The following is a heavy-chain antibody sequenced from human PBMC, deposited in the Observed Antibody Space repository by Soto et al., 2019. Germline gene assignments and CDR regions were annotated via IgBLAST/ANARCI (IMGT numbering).Heavy chain of an antibody. CDR3: ARGAVKYYFDY. D-gene: IGHD4-4*01. V-gene: IGHV1-69*02. Sequence: SVKVSCKASGGTFSSYTISWVRQAPGQGLEWMGRIIPILGIANYAQKFQGRVTITADKSTSTAYMELSSLRSEDTAVYYCARGAVKYYFDYWGQGTLVTVSS. CDR1: GGTFSSYT. CDR2: IIPILGIA. J-gene: IGHJ4*02.